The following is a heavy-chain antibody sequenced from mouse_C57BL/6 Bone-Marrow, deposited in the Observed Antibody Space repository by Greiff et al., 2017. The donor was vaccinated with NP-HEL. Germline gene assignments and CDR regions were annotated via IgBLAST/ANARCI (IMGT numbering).Heavy chain of an antibody. V-gene: IGHV1-19*01. CDR3: ARPNYGSIYYFDY. CDR2: INPYNGGT. D-gene: IGHD1-1*01. CDR1: GYTFTDYY. J-gene: IGHJ2*01. Sequence: VQLQQSGPVLVKPGASVKMSCKASGYTFTDYYMNWVKQSHGKSLEWIGVINPYNGGTSYNQKFKGKATLTVDKSSSTAYMELNSLTSEDSAVYYCARPNYGSIYYFDYWGQGTTLTVSS.